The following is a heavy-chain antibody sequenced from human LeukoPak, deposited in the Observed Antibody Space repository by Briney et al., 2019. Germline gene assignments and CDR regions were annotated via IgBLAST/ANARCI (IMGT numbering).Heavy chain of an antibody. CDR1: GFTFSSYS. J-gene: IGHJ1*01. Sequence: GGSLRLPCAASGFTFSSYSMNWVRQAPGKGLEWVPSISSSSSYIYYADSVKGRFTISRDNSKNSLYLQMNTLRAEDTALYYCAKPHNIVGDMGYFQHWGQGTLVAVSS. D-gene: IGHD1-26*01. CDR2: ISSSSSYI. V-gene: IGHV3-21*04. CDR3: AKPHNIVGDMGYFQH.